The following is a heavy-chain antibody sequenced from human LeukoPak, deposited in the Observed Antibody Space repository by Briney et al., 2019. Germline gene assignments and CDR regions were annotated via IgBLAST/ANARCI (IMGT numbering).Heavy chain of an antibody. V-gene: IGHV4-59*01. J-gene: IGHJ4*02. D-gene: IGHD1-26*01. Sequence: PSGTPSLHCTVSGGSISSYYRSWVPEPPGQGPEWIGYIYYSGSTNYNPSLKSRVTISVDTSKNQFSLKLSSVTAADTAVYYCARGVGATTGPFDYWGQGTLVTVSS. CDR2: IYYSGST. CDR3: ARGVGATTGPFDY. CDR1: GGSISSYY.